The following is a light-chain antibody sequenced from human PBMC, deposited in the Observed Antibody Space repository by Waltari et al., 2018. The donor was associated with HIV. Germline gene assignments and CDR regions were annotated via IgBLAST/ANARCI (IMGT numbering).Light chain of an antibody. CDR2: GNT. CDR3: QSYDSRQSGFWV. V-gene: IGLV1-40*01. CDR1: SPNIGAGYA. J-gene: IGLJ3*02. Sequence: QSVLTQPPSVSGAPGQRVTISCTGSSPNIGAGYAVPWYQQLPGTAPKLLIYGNTNRPSGVSDRFSGSKSGTSASLAITGLQAEDEADYYCQSYDSRQSGFWVFGGGTTLTVL.